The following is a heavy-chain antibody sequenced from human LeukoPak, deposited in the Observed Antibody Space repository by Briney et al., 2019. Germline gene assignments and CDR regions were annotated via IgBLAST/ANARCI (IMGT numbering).Heavy chain of an antibody. CDR2: ISSSSSTI. CDR3: ARDLACGGDCGGY. CDR1: GFTFSSYS. V-gene: IGHV3-48*04. Sequence: GGSLRLSCAASGFTFSSYSMNRVRQAPGKGLEWVSYISSSSSTIYYADSVKGRFAISRDNAKNSLYLQMNSLRAEDTAVYYCARDLACGGDCGGYWGQGTLVTVSS. J-gene: IGHJ4*02. D-gene: IGHD2-21*02.